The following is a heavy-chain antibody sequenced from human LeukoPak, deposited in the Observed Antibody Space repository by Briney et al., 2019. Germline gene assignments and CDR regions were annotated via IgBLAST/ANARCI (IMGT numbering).Heavy chain of an antibody. CDR1: GFPSGTFA. CDR3: AKDRGSGWSFDY. CDR2: ISSDANIK. V-gene: IGHV3-30*18. Sequence: GGSLRLSCAASGFPSGTFAMHWVRQAQGKGLEWLAVISSDANIKHYADSVKGRFTISRDNSKNTLYLQMNSLRAEDTAVYYCAKDRGSGWSFDYWGQGTLVTVSS. J-gene: IGHJ4*02. D-gene: IGHD6-25*01.